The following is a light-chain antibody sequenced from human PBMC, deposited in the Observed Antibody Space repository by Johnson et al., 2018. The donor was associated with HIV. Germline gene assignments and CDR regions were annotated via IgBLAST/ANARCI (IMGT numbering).Light chain of an antibody. V-gene: IGLV1-51*01. J-gene: IGLJ1*01. CDR3: GTWDSSLSAYV. Sequence: QSVLTQPPSVSAAPGQKVTISCSGSSSNIGNNYVSWYQQLPGTAPKLLIYDNNKRPSGIPDRFSGSKSGTSATLGITGLQTGDAADYYCGTWDSSLSAYVFGTGNKVTVL. CDR1: SSNIGNNY. CDR2: DNN.